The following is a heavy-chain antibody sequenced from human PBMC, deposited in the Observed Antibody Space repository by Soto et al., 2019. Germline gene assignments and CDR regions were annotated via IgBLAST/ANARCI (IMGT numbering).Heavy chain of an antibody. V-gene: IGHV4-28*01. J-gene: IGHJ4*02. CDR1: GYSISSSNW. CDR2: IYYSGST. D-gene: IGHD2-2*02. Sequence: KTSETLSLTCAVSGYSISSSNWWGWIRQPPGKGLEWIGYIYYSGSTYYNPSLKSRVTMSVDTSKNQFSLKLSSVTAVDTAVYYCARTTNPHCSSTSCYTPYYFDYWGQGTLVTVPS. CDR3: ARTTNPHCSSTSCYTPYYFDY.